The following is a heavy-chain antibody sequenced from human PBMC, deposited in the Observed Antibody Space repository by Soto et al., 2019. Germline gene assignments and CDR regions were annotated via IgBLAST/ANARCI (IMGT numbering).Heavy chain of an antibody. CDR2: INTDGSNT. Sequence: GGSLRLSCAASGLTFNRYWMHWVRHAPGKGLVWVSHINTDGSNTNYADSVKGRFTISRDNAKSTLFLQMNSLRDEDTAVYYCAREFCSGGNCYTYYFDPWGQGIPVTVS. CDR1: GLTFNRYW. D-gene: IGHD2-15*01. V-gene: IGHV3-74*01. J-gene: IGHJ5*02. CDR3: AREFCSGGNCYTYYFDP.